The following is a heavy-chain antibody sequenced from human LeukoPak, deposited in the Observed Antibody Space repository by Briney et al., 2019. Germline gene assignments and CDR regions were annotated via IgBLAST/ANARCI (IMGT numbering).Heavy chain of an antibody. CDR3: TRMTTGHDY. D-gene: IGHD4-17*01. V-gene: IGHV4-34*01. CDR2: INHSGYT. Sequence: PSETLSLTCAVSGVSFDDYYWSWVRQTPGKGLEWIGEINHSGYTNDSPSLKSRVTLSIDTSRKQFSLDLRSVTVADAGIYYCTRMTTGHDYWGQGTLVTVSS. J-gene: IGHJ4*02. CDR1: GVSFDDYY.